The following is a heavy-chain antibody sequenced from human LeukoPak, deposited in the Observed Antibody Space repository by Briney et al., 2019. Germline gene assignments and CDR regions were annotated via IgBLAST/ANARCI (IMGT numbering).Heavy chain of an antibody. V-gene: IGHV7-4-1*02. Sequence: GASVKVSCKASGYIFTSYVLHRVRQAPGQGLEWMGWINTSTGNPTYAQGFTGRFVFSLDTSVSTAYLQISSLKADDTAIYYCARGDYETHGYQTRWGQGTLVTVSS. CDR1: GYIFTSYV. D-gene: IGHD3-22*01. CDR2: INTSTGNP. CDR3: ARGDYETHGYQTR. J-gene: IGHJ4*02.